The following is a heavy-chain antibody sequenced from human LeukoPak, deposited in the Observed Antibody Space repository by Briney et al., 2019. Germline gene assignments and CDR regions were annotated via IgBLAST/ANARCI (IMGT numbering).Heavy chain of an antibody. CDR2: IIPILGIA. J-gene: IGHJ5*02. D-gene: IGHD1-7*01. CDR3: ARVASGTGTTDWFDP. Sequence: ASVKVSCKASGGTFSSYAISWVRQAPGQGLEWMGRIIPILGIANYAQKFQGRVTITADKSTSTAYMELSSLRSEYTAVYYCARVASGTGTTDWFDPWGQGTLVTVSS. CDR1: GGTFSSYA. V-gene: IGHV1-69*04.